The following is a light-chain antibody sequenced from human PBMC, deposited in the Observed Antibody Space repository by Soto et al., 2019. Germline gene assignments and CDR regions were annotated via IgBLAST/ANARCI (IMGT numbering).Light chain of an antibody. CDR1: QSVRSNY. J-gene: IGKJ2*01. V-gene: IGKV3-20*01. CDR2: GTC. Sequence: ETGLTQSPGTLSLSPGERATLSCRASQSVRSNYSAWYQQQPGEAPRLLIFGTCTKATGIPDRLSGSRSGTDFTLTISRLEPEDSAVYFWDQYDYGVDTFVQRTKLEIK. CDR3: DQYDYGVDT.